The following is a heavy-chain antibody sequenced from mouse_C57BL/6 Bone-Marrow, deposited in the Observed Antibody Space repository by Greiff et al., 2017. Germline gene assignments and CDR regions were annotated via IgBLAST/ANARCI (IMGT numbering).Heavy chain of an antibody. Sequence: EVQLQQSGAELVRPGASVKLSCTASGFNIKDYYMHWVKQRPEQGLEWIGRIDPEDGDTEYAPKFQGKATMTADTSSNTAYLQLSSRTSEDTAVYYCTITTVGGFAYWGQGTLVTVSA. V-gene: IGHV14-1*01. CDR1: GFNIKDYY. J-gene: IGHJ3*01. D-gene: IGHD1-1*01. CDR3: TITTVGGFAY. CDR2: IDPEDGDT.